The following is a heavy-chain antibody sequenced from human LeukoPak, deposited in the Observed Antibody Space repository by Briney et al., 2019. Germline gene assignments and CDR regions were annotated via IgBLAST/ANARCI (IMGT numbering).Heavy chain of an antibody. CDR2: ISGSGGST. V-gene: IGHV3-23*01. D-gene: IGHD2-8*02. J-gene: IGHJ4*02. Sequence: GGSLRLSCAASGFTFSSYAMSWVRQAPGKGLEWVSAISGSGGSTYYADSVKGRFTISRDNSKNTLYLQMNSLRAEDTAVYYCAGGYCTGGVCLQWDYWGQGTLVTVSS. CDR3: AGGYCTGGVCLQWDY. CDR1: GFTFSSYA.